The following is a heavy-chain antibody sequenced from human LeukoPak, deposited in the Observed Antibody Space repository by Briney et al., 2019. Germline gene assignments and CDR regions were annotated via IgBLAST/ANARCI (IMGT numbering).Heavy chain of an antibody. CDR1: GFTFADAW. CDR2: IEAKTGGGTT. CDR3: ATEYSVFAFDI. D-gene: IGHD5-12*01. J-gene: IGHJ3*02. Sequence: GGSLRLSCAASGFTFADAWMIWVRQAPGKGLEWVGRIEAKTGGGTTDYAAPVKGRFTISRDDSKNTVFLQMNSLKTEDTAVYYCATEYSVFAFDIWGQGTMVTVSS. V-gene: IGHV3-15*04.